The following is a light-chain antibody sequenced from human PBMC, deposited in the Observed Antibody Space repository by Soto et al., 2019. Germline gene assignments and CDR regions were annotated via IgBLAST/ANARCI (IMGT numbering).Light chain of an antibody. CDR1: SSNIGSNT. CDR2: NNN. CDR3: AAWDDSLNAVL. V-gene: IGLV1-44*01. J-gene: IGLJ2*01. Sequence: QSVLTQPPSASGTPGQRVTISCSGSSSNIGSNTVYWYQQLPGTAPKLLIYNNNQGPSGVPDRFSGSKSGTSASLAISGLQSEDETDYYCAAWDDSLNAVLFGGGTKLTVL.